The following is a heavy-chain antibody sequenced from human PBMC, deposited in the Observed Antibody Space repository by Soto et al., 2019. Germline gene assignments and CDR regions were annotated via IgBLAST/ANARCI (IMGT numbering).Heavy chain of an antibody. CDR1: GFTFISYA. CDR3: AKDASSGITSFDL. V-gene: IGHV3-23*01. CDR2: ISGSGGST. Sequence: PAVSLRLSCAASGFTFISYAMSWVRQAPGKGLEWVSAISGSGGSTYYADSVKGRFTISRDNSKNTLYLQMNSLRAEDTALYYCAKDASSGITSFDLWGRGTLVTVSS. J-gene: IGHJ2*01. D-gene: IGHD3-3*01.